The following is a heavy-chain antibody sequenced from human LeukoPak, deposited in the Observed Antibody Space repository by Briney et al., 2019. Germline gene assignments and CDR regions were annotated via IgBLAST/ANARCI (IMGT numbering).Heavy chain of an antibody. V-gene: IGHV3-74*01. CDR3: ARDLSTTYYYGSGSSY. CDR1: GFTFSSYW. D-gene: IGHD3-10*01. Sequence: PGGSLRLSCAASGFTFSSYWMHWVRQAPGKGLVWVSRINSDGSSTSYADSVKGRFTISGDNAKNTLYLQMNSLRAEDTAVYYCARDLSTTYYYGSGSSYWGQGTLVTVSS. J-gene: IGHJ4*02. CDR2: INSDGSST.